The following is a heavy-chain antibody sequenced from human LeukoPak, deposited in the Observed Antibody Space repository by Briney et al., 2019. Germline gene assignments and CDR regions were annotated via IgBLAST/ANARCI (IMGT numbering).Heavy chain of an antibody. D-gene: IGHD2-2*01. V-gene: IGHV3-23*01. Sequence: GGSLRLSCAASGFSFSNYNMNWVRQAPGKGLEWVSAISGSGGSTYYADSVKGRFTISRDNSKNTLYLQMNSLRAEDTAVYYCAILSQVVPAAKVQLIDYWGQGTLVTVSS. CDR3: AILSQVVPAAKVQLIDY. CDR1: GFSFSNYN. CDR2: ISGSGGST. J-gene: IGHJ4*02.